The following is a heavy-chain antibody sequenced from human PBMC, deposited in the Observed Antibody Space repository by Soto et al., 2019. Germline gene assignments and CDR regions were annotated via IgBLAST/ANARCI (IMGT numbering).Heavy chain of an antibody. CDR2: IDPSDSQT. D-gene: IGHD3-22*01. CDR3: ARQIYDSDTGTTFQYYFHS. CDR1: GYSFAGYW. V-gene: IGHV5-10-1*01. Sequence: GESLKISCKGSGYSFAGYWITWVRQKPGKGLEWMGRIDPSDSQTYYSPSFRGHVTISVTKSITTVFLQWSSLRASDTAMYYCARQIYDSDTGTTFQYYFHSWGKGTPVTDSS. J-gene: IGHJ4*02.